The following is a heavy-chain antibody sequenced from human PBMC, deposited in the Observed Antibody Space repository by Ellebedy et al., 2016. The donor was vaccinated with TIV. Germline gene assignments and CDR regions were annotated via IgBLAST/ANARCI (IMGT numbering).Heavy chain of an antibody. D-gene: IGHD3-16*01. CDR2: ISYDGSNK. J-gene: IGHJ6*02. CDR3: ARDTGGGYYYYYGVDV. Sequence: GGSLRLSCAASGFTFSSYAMHWVRQAPGKGLEWVAVISYDGSNKYYADSVKGRFTISRDNAKNSLYLQMNSLRAEDTAVYYCARDTGGGYYYYYGVDVWGQGTTVTVSS. CDR1: GFTFSSYA. V-gene: IGHV3-30-3*01.